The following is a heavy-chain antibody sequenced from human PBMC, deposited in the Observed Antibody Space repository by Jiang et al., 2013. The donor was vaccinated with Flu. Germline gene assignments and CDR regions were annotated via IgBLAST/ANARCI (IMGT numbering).Heavy chain of an antibody. J-gene: IGHJ4*02. V-gene: IGHV4-34*01. Sequence: LLKPSETLSLTCAVYGGSFSGYYWSWIRQPPGKGLEWIGEINHSGSTNYNPSLKSRVTISVDTSKNQFSLKLSSVTAADTAVYYCARQSSSWYYFDYWGQGTL. CDR1: GGSFSGYY. CDR3: ARQSSSWYYFDY. CDR2: INHSGST. D-gene: IGHD6-13*01.